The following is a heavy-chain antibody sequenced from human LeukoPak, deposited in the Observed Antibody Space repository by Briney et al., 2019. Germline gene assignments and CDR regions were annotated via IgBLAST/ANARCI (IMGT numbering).Heavy chain of an antibody. Sequence: GASVKVSCKASGYTFTSYDMNWVRQATGQGLEWLGWMNPNSGNTGHAQNFQGRVTMTMNTSITTAYMELSSLRSEDTAVYYCARALSWTTESYYYMDVWGKGTTVTVSS. D-gene: IGHD3/OR15-3a*01. CDR1: GYTFTSYD. V-gene: IGHV1-8*01. CDR2: MNPNSGNT. CDR3: ARALSWTTESYYYMDV. J-gene: IGHJ6*03.